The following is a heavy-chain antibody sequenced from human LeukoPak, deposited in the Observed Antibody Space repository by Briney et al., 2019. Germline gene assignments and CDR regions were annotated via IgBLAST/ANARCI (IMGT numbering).Heavy chain of an antibody. Sequence: SGGSLRLSCAASGFTFSDYYMSWIRQAPGKGLEWVSYISSSGSTIYYADSVKGRFTISRDNAKNSLYLQMNSLRAEDTAVYYCARTKGEYCSSTSCFARIPFDYWGQGTLVTVSS. V-gene: IGHV3-11*01. J-gene: IGHJ4*02. CDR3: ARTKGEYCSSTSCFARIPFDY. D-gene: IGHD2-2*01. CDR1: GFTFSDYY. CDR2: ISSSGSTI.